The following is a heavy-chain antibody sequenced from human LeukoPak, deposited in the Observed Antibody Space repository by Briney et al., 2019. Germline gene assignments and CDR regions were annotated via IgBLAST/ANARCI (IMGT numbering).Heavy chain of an antibody. CDR3: AKTAHTLYSGWYDY. Sequence: GGSLRLSCAASGFTFSSYGMHWVRQAPGKGLEWVAFIRYDGSNKYYADSVKGRFTISRDNSKNTLYLQMNSLRAEDTAVYYCAKTAHTLYSGWYDYWGQGTLVTVSS. D-gene: IGHD6-13*01. CDR2: IRYDGSNK. V-gene: IGHV3-30*02. CDR1: GFTFSSYG. J-gene: IGHJ4*02.